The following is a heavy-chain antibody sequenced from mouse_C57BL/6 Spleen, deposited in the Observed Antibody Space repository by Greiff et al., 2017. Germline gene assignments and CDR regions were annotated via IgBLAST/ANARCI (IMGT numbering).Heavy chain of an antibody. D-gene: IGHD1-1*01. CDR3: ARGYYVSSYDFDY. CDR1: GYTFTSYW. CDR2: IDPADSYT. V-gene: IGHV1-69*01. Sequence: VQLQQPGAELVMPGASVKLSCKASGYTFTSYWMHWVKQRPGQGLEWIGEIDPADSYTNYNQKFKGKSTLTVDKSSSTAYMQLSSLTSEDSAVYYCARGYYVSSYDFDYWGQGTTLTVSS. J-gene: IGHJ2*01.